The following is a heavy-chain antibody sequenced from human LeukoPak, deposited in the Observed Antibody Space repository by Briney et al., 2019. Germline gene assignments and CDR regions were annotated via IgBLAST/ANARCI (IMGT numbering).Heavy chain of an antibody. J-gene: IGHJ6*02. CDR3: ARDPNYGMDV. CDR1: GFTFSNCA. CDR2: ISGGGGST. Sequence: GGSLRLSCVASGFTFSNCAMNWVRQAPGMGLEWVSTISGGGGSTYYTDSVKGRFIISRDNSKNTLYLQMNSLRAEDTAVYYCARDPNYGMDVWGRGTTVTVSS. V-gene: IGHV3-23*01.